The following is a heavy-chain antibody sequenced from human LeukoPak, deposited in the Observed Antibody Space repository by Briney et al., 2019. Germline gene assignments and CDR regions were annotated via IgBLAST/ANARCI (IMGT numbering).Heavy chain of an antibody. CDR1: GASFSSGDQY. D-gene: IGHD3-22*01. CDR3: SRGLDSRKLGY. V-gene: IGHV4-31*03. Sequence: SRTLCLTCTVSGASFSSGDQYWNWIRQSPGKGLEWIVSIHPSGTLYNNPSIDRRLTISINTTTNQFSLNLNSVTAADTAVYFCSRGLDSRKLGYWGQGTLVTVS. CDR2: IHPSGTL. J-gene: IGHJ4*02.